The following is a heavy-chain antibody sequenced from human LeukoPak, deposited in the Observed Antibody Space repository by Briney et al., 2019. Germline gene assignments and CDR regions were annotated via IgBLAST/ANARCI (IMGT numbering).Heavy chain of an antibody. Sequence: SETLSLTCTVSGGSISNYYWTWIRQPPGKGLEWIGYIHYSGSTNYNPSLKSRVTISIDKSKNHFSLVLSCVTAAHTAEFCCSRFHETGLLFECWGQGTLVTVSS. CDR1: GGSISNYY. D-gene: IGHD3-9*01. CDR2: IHYSGST. CDR3: SRFHETGLLFEC. J-gene: IGHJ4*02. V-gene: IGHV4-59*08.